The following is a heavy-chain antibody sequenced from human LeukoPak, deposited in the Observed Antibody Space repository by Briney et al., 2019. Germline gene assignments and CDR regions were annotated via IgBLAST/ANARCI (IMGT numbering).Heavy chain of an antibody. CDR3: ARRWKMWCYGSGSPSFDY. CDR1: GGSISSSSYY. CDR2: IYYSGST. D-gene: IGHD3-10*01. J-gene: IGHJ4*02. V-gene: IGHV4-39*01. Sequence: SETLSLTCTVSGGSISSSSYYWGWIRQPPGKGLEWIGSIYYSGSTYYNPSLKSRVTISVDTSKNQFSLKLSSVTAADTAVYYCARRWKMWCYGSGSPSFDYWGQGTLVTVSS.